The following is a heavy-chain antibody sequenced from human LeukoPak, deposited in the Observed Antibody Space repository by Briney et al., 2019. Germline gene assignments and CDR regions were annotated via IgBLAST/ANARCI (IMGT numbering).Heavy chain of an antibody. V-gene: IGHV3-30*18. CDR2: ISYDGSNK. J-gene: IGHJ3*02. CDR3: AKGGQVATEDAFDI. D-gene: IGHD5-12*01. CDR1: GFIVSSNY. Sequence: PGGSLRLSCAASGFIVSSNYMSWVRQAPGKGLEWVAVISYDGSNKYYADSVKGRFTISRDNSKNTLYLQMNSLRAEDTAVYYCAKGGQVATEDAFDIWGQGTMVTVSS.